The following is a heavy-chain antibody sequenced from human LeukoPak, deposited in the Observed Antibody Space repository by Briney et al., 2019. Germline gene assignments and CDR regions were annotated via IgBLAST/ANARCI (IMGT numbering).Heavy chain of an antibody. CDR1: GGSISSSSFF. Sequence: KASETLSLTCTVSGGSISSSSFFWAWIRQPPGKGLEWIGTVSYSGTTYYSPSLKSRVTISVDTSKNQFPLRLTSVTAADTVLYYCAKLTCSSTFCPLDYWGQGTLVTVSS. V-gene: IGHV4-39*01. J-gene: IGHJ4*02. CDR2: VSYSGTT. CDR3: AKLTCSSTFCPLDY. D-gene: IGHD2-2*01.